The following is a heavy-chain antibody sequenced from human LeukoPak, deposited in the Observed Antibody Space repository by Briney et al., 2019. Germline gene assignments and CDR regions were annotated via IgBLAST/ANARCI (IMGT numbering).Heavy chain of an antibody. J-gene: IGHJ6*02. CDR3: ARDGLEATADYYSYYGMDV. CDR2: INPNTGGR. Sequence: ASVKVSCKASGYSFTGYYMHWVRQAPGKGLEWMGWINPNTGGRNSAQKFQDRVTMTRDTSISTVYMELSRLRSDDTAVYYCARDGLEATADYYSYYGMDVWGQGTTVTVSS. V-gene: IGHV1-2*02. D-gene: IGHD5-12*01. CDR1: GYSFTGYY.